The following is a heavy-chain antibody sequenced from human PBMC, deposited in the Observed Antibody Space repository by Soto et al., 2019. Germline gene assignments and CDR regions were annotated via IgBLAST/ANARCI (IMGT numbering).Heavy chain of an antibody. J-gene: IGHJ6*02. CDR2: IYYSGST. Sequence: SETLSLTCTVSGGSISSGDYYWSWIRQPPGKGLEWIGFIYYSGSTYYNPSLKRRVTISVDTSKNQFSLKLSSVTAADTAVYYCARVISNHGYYAMDVWGQGTTVTVSS. CDR3: ARVISNHGYYAMDV. D-gene: IGHD4-4*01. V-gene: IGHV4-30-4*02. CDR1: GGSISSGDYY.